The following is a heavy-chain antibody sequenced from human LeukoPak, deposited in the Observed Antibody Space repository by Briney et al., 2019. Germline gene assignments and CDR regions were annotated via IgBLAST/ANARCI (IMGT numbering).Heavy chain of an antibody. CDR3: AREGNYGDYAVSY. Sequence: ASVKVSCKASGYTFTGYYMHWVRQAPGQGLERMGWINPNSGGTNYAQKFQGWVTMTRDTSISTAYMELSRLRSDDTAVYYCAREGNYGDYAVSYWGQGTLVTVSS. J-gene: IGHJ4*02. D-gene: IGHD4-17*01. V-gene: IGHV1-2*04. CDR1: GYTFTGYY. CDR2: INPNSGGT.